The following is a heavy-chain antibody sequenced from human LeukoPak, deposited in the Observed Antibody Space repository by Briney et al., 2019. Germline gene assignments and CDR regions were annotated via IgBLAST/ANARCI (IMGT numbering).Heavy chain of an antibody. D-gene: IGHD1-14*01. J-gene: IGHJ4*02. CDR3: AKAEPDLLSGYFDY. CDR2: ISGSGGST. CDR1: GFTFSSYA. Sequence: GALRPSCAASGFTFSSYAMSWVRQAPREGLEWVLAISGSGGSTYYADSVKGRFTISRDNSKNTLYLQMNSLRAEDTAVYYCAKAEPDLLSGYFDYWGQGTPVTVSS. V-gene: IGHV3-23*01.